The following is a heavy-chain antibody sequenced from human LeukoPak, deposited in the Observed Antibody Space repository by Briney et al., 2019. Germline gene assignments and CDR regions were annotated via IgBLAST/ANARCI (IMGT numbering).Heavy chain of an antibody. V-gene: IGHV3-11*01. CDR1: GFIFSDYY. D-gene: IGHD3-10*01. Sequence: GGSLRLSCAASGFIFSDYYMSWIRQAPGKGLEWVSYISGSGRTIYYADSVKGRFTISRDNAKNSLYLQMNSLRTEDTALYYCAKGKNTGSYLSHVDYWGQGTLVTVSS. CDR2: ISGSGRTI. J-gene: IGHJ4*02. CDR3: AKGKNTGSYLSHVDY.